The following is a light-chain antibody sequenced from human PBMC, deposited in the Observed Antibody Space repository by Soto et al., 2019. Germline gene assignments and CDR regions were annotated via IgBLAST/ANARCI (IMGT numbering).Light chain of an antibody. V-gene: IGLV2-11*01. CDR2: DVS. CDR3: CSYAGSYSGV. Sequence: QSALTQPRSVSGSPGQSVTISCTGTSSDVGGYNFVSWYQQHPGKAPELLVYDVSKRPSGVPDRFSGSKSCNTASLTISGLQAEDEADYYCCSYAGSYSGVFGGGTKLTVL. J-gene: IGLJ3*02. CDR1: SSDVGGYNF.